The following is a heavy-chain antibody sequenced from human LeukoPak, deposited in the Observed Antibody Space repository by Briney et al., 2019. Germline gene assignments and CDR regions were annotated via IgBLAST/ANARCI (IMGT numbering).Heavy chain of an antibody. CDR3: ARDPNSGSYYFDY. D-gene: IGHD1-26*01. J-gene: IGHJ4*02. CDR1: GGTFSSYA. V-gene: IGHV1-69*05. CDR2: IILIFGTA. Sequence: SVKVSCKASGGTFSSYAISWVRQAPGQGLEWMGGIILIFGTANYAQKFQGRVTITTDESTSTAYMELSSLRSEDTAVYYCARDPNSGSYYFDYWGQGTLVTVSS.